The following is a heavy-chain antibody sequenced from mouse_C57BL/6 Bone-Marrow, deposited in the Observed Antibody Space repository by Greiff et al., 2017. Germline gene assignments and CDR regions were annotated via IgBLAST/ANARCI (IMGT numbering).Heavy chain of an antibody. CDR2: IDPSDSYT. J-gene: IGHJ2*01. CDR1: GYTFTSYW. CDR3: ARANWDVDY. D-gene: IGHD4-1*01. V-gene: IGHV1-50*01. Sequence: QVQLQQSGAELVKPGASVKLSCKASGYTFTSYWMQWVKQRPGQGLEWIGEIDPSDSYTNYNQKFKGKATLTVDTSSSTAYMQLSSLTSEDSAVYYCARANWDVDYWGQGTTLTVSS.